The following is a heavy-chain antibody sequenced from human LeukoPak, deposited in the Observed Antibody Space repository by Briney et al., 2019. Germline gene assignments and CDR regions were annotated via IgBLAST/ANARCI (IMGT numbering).Heavy chain of an antibody. CDR3: XXXXXRTVTFNVGDYYYYYMDV. Sequence: PGGSLRLSCAASGFTFTTCWMSWVRQAPGKGLEWVANINQHGSENFFVDSVKGRFTISRDNSKNSLYLQMNALRADDTAVYFXXXXXXRTVTFNVGDYYYYYMDVWGRGTTVTVSS. CDR1: GFTFTTCW. D-gene: IGHD2-21*02. CDR2: INQHGSEN. J-gene: IGHJ6*03. V-gene: IGHV3-7*01.